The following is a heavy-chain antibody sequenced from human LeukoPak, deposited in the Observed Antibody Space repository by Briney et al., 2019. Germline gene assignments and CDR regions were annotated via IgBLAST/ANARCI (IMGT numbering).Heavy chain of an antibody. J-gene: IGHJ4*02. CDR2: ISYDGGNK. CDR3: AKDLRFGDSPGNRFDY. V-gene: IGHV3-30*18. D-gene: IGHD3-10*01. Sequence: GRSLRLSCAASGFTFSDYGMHWVRQAPGKGLEWVALISYDGGNKFYADSVRDRFTISRDNSKNTLFLQMNSLRIEDTAVYYCAKDLRFGDSPGNRFDYWGQGTLVTVSS. CDR1: GFTFSDYG.